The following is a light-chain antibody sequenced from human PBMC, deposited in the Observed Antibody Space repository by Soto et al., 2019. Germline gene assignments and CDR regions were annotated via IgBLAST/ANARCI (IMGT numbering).Light chain of an antibody. CDR2: GNN. J-gene: IGLJ2*01. V-gene: IGLV1-44*01. Sequence: QSALTQPPSASGTPGQRVTISCSGSSSNIGSNTVNWYQQLPGTAPKLLIYGNNQRPSGVPDRFSGSKSGTSASLAISGLQSEDEADYYCAAWDDSLNGPVFGGGTKLTVL. CDR3: AAWDDSLNGPV. CDR1: SSNIGSNT.